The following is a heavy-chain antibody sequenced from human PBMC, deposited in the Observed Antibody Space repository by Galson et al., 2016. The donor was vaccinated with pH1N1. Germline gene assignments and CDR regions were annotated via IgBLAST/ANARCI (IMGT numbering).Heavy chain of an antibody. Sequence: TLSLTCSVSGDSISSKTFYWSWLRQPAGKGLQWIGLLYSSGSTNYNPSLKGRVTMSADTSKNEFSLKTTSVTAADTAVYYCARGGEEILSFGEPHNWFDPWGQGTLVTVSS. D-gene: IGHD3-16*01. CDR3: ARGGEEILSFGEPHNWFDP. CDR1: GDSISSKTFY. CDR2: LYSSGST. V-gene: IGHV4-61*02. J-gene: IGHJ5*02.